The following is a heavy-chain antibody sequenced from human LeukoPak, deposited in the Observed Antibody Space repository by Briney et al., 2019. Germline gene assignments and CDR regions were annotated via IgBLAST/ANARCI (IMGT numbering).Heavy chain of an antibody. Sequence: PSETLSLTCTVSGCSISSSSYYWGWIRQPPGKGLEWIGSIYYSGSTYYNPSLKSRVTISVDTSKNQFPLKLSSVTAADTAVYYCAREDEYSTLAYGYWGQGTLVTVSS. CDR2: IYYSGST. J-gene: IGHJ4*02. V-gene: IGHV4-39*06. D-gene: IGHD6-6*01. CDR3: AREDEYSTLAYGY. CDR1: GCSISSSSYY.